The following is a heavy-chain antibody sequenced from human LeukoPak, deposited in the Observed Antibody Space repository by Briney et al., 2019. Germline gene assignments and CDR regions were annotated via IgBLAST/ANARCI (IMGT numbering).Heavy chain of an antibody. J-gene: IGHJ4*02. CDR2: INPNSGGT. CDR3: ARDQGTYYYDSSGYLNFDY. CDR1: GYTFTGYY. V-gene: IGHV1-2*02. D-gene: IGHD3-22*01. Sequence: ASVKVSCKASGYTFTGYYMHWVRQAPGQGLEWMGWINPNSGGTNYAQKFQGRVTMTRDTSISTAYMELSRLRSDDTAVYYCARDQGTYYYDSSGYLNFDYWGQGTLVTVSS.